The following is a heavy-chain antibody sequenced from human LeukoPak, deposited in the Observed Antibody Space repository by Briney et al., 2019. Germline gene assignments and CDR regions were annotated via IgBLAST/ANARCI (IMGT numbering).Heavy chain of an antibody. J-gene: IGHJ2*01. CDR2: IYYSGST. CDR3: ARVAEGAKWYFDL. D-gene: IGHD1-14*01. V-gene: IGHV4-31*03. CDR1: GGSISSGGYY. Sequence: PSETLSLTCTVSGGSISSGGYYWSWIRQHPGKGLEWIGYIYYSGSTYYNPSLKSRVTISVDTSKNQFSLKLSSVTAADTAVYYCARVAEGAKWYFDLWGRGTLVTVSP.